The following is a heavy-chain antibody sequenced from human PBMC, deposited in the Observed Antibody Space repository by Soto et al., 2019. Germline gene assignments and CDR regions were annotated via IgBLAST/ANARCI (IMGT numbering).Heavy chain of an antibody. CDR3: TRELGTGGSYRFDP. V-gene: IGHV1-46*03. Sequence: QVQLLQSGAEVKKPGASVKVSCKASGYTFASYYIYWVRQAPGQGLEWVGLINPTGGNTDYAQAFQGRSTLTSDTSTSTLYMELSRLTPADTAIYFCTRELGTGGSYRFDPWGQGTLVIVSS. CDR1: GYTFASYY. CDR2: INPTGGNT. J-gene: IGHJ5*02. D-gene: IGHD2-21*02.